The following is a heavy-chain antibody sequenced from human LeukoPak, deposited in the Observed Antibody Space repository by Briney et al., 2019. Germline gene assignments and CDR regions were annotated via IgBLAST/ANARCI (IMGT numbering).Heavy chain of an antibody. CDR1: GFSVSSTY. CDR2: IYSGGST. V-gene: IGHV3-66*01. J-gene: IGHJ4*02. D-gene: IGHD1-26*01. CDR3: ARALYNGHADVFDY. Sequence: GGSLRLSCAASGFSVSSTYMSWVRQAPGKGPEWVSVIYSGGSTHYADSLKGRFTVSRDNSKNTVYLQMDSLRAEDTAVYYCARALYNGHADVFDYWGQGTLVTVSS.